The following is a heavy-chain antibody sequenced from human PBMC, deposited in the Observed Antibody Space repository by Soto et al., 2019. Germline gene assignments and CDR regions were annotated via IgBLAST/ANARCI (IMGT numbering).Heavy chain of an antibody. D-gene: IGHD5-18*01. CDR3: ARAGYSYGWSTIDY. CDR1: GGSFSGYY. J-gene: IGHJ4*02. CDR2: INHSGST. Sequence: PSETLSLTCAVYGGSFSGYYWSWIRQPPGKGLEWIGEINHSGSTNYNPSLKSRVTISVDTSKNQFSLKLSSVTAADTAVYYCARAGYSYGWSTIDYWGQGTLVTVPQ. V-gene: IGHV4-34*01.